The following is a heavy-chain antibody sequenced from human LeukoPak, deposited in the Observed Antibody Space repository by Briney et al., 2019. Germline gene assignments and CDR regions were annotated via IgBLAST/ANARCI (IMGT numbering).Heavy chain of an antibody. CDR1: GGSFNNYF. V-gene: IGHV4-59*01. CDR3: ARGKVATSGAFDI. Sequence: PSETLSLTCSVSGGSFNNYFWSWLRQPPGRGLECIGYIYYTGSTNYNPSLGSGVTISVDTSKNQFSLNLNSMTAADTAVYYCARGKVATSGAFDIWGQGTMVTVSS. J-gene: IGHJ3*02. CDR2: IYYTGST. D-gene: IGHD5-12*01.